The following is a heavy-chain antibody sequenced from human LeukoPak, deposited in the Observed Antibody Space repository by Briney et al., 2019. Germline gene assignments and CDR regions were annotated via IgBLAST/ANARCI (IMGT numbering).Heavy chain of an antibody. CDR1: GYSFNSSW. CDR3: ARLSGGSCAHTEFFPD. D-gene: IGHD2-15*01. J-gene: IGHJ1*01. Sequence: GESLKISCKASGYSFNSSWIGWVRQKPGKGLEWMAIVYPGDSHTRYSPSFEGHFTISADKTVTTAYLQWSSLEASDTAVYYCARLSGGSCAHTEFFPDWGQGTLVIVSS. V-gene: IGHV5-51*01. CDR2: VYPGDSHT.